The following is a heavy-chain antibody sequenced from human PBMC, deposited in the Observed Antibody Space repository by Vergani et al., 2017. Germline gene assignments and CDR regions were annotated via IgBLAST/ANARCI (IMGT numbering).Heavy chain of an antibody. CDR1: GGTFSSYA. Sequence: QVQLVQSGAEVKKPGSSVKVSCKASGGTFSSYAISWVRQAPGQGLEWMGGIIPIFGTANYAQKFQGRVTITADESTSTAYMELSSLRSEDTAVDYCAREGSEIVGATNDWFDPWGQGTLVTVSS. D-gene: IGHD1-26*01. J-gene: IGHJ5*02. CDR2: IIPIFGTA. V-gene: IGHV1-69*01. CDR3: AREGSEIVGATNDWFDP.